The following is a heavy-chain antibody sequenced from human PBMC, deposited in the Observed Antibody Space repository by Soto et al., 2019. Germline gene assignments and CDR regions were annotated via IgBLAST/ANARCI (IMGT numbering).Heavy chain of an antibody. D-gene: IGHD2-15*01. Sequence: QVQLVQSGAEVKKPGASLKVSCKASGYTFTSYDINWVRQATGQGLEWMGWMNPNSGNTGYEQKFQGRVTMTRNTSISTAYMEMSSLRSEDTAVYYCARAPTPLNPGVDYWGQGTLVTVSS. CDR3: ARAPTPLNPGVDY. CDR2: MNPNSGNT. CDR1: GYTFTSYD. J-gene: IGHJ4*02. V-gene: IGHV1-8*01.